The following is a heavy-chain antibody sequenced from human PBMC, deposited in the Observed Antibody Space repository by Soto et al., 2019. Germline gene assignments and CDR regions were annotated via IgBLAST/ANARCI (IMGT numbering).Heavy chain of an antibody. V-gene: IGHV4-59*01. Sequence: SETLSLTCTVSGDSIRRYYWSWIRQPPGKGLEWIGYISYTGSTHYNPSLKSRVTISADTSKNQFSLKLSSVTTADTALYYCAREGVAAPYYYYGMDVWGQGSTVTAP. J-gene: IGHJ6*02. D-gene: IGHD2-15*01. CDR3: AREGVAAPYYYYGMDV. CDR2: ISYTGST. CDR1: GDSIRRYY.